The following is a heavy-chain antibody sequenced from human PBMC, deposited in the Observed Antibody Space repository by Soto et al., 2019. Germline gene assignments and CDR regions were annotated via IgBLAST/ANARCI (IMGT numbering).Heavy chain of an antibody. CDR1: GFIFSDYS. J-gene: IGHJ4*02. CDR2: ISSDDNYI. V-gene: IGHV3-21*06. D-gene: IGHD2-15*01. CDR3: ARGRTCKGAGCYGGGDY. Sequence: PGGSLRLSCAASGFIFSDYSMNWMRQAPGKGLEWVASISSDDNYIYYRDSVEGRFTISRDNAKNSLYLQMTSLGADDTAVYYCARGRTCKGAGCYGGGDYWGQGTLVTVSS.